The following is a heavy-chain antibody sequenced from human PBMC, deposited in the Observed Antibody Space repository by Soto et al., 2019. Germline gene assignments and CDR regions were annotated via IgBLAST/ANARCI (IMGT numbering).Heavy chain of an antibody. CDR2: ITNRATGDTT. Sequence: EVQLVESGGGLVQPGGSLRLSCTASGFSVSDHFMDWVRQTPGKGLEWVAQITNRATGDTTFYAASVKDRFTVSRDDWRNSLHLQMNSLKSEDTAVYYCASSITQMLTDWGQGTLVAVAS. V-gene: IGHV3-72*01. CDR1: GFSVSDHF. D-gene: IGHD1-20*01. CDR3: ASSITQMLTD. J-gene: IGHJ4*02.